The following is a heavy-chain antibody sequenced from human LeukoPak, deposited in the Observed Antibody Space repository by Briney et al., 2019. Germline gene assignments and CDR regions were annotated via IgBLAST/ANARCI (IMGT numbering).Heavy chain of an antibody. CDR2: LKHDDEI. D-gene: IGHD6-13*01. V-gene: IGHV3-30*18. Sequence: GGSLRLSCVASGFTVGATDMYWVRRAPGKRLEWVAVLKHDDEIHYMDSVRGRFTISRDNSKNTLLLDMDGLRPEDTATYYCTKIGPASGTIDYWGQGTLVTVSS. J-gene: IGHJ4*02. CDR3: TKIGPASGTIDY. CDR1: GFTVGATD.